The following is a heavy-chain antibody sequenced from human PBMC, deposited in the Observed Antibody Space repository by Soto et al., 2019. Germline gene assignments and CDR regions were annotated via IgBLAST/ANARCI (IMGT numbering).Heavy chain of an antibody. D-gene: IGHD2-21*01. V-gene: IGHV3-23*01. CDR1: GFSFSTYA. J-gene: IGHJ4*02. Sequence: EVQWLESGGDLAQPGGSLRLSCAASGFSFSTYAMSWVRQAPGKGLEWVSGISVNGGSTYYADSVKGRFTISRDNSKNTLSLQVDSLRAEDTAVYYCSTVNRYSYLDYWGQGILVTVSS. CDR3: STVNRYSYLDY. CDR2: ISVNGGST.